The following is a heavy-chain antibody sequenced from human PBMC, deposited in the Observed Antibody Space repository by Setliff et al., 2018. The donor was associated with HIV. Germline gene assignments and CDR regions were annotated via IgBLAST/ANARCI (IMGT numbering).Heavy chain of an antibody. CDR2: INHGGSA. D-gene: IGHD3-3*01. CDR3: VRGGGEHYSLFSGYYTPWGDF. J-gene: IGHJ4*02. Sequence: PSETLSLTCAVYNGSFSAYYWAWIRQPPGKGLEWIGEINHGGSATYNPSLTGRVGISIDTSKEWFSLNLTSVTAADTATYYCVRGGGEHYSLFSGYYTPWGDFWGQGTLVTVSS. V-gene: IGHV4-34*01. CDR1: NGSFSAYY.